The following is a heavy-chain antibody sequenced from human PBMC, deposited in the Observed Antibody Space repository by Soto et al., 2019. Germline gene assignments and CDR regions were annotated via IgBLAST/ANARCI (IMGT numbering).Heavy chain of an antibody. V-gene: IGHV2-5*02. J-gene: IGHJ3*01. CDR3: AHAYGGTSWPNDAFDV. CDR1: GFSFSADGVG. CDR2: IFWDDDA. D-gene: IGHD2-21*01. Sequence: QITLKESGPTLVKPTQTLTLTCIFSGFSFSADGVGVGWIRQPPGKALEWLALIFWDDDARYSPSLKSRLTTNKDTSKNQVVLTMTNMDPVDTATYYCAHAYGGTSWPNDAFDVWGPGTVVTVSS.